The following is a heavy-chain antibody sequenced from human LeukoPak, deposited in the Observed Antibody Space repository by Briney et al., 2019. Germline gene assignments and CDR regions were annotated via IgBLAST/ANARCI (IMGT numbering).Heavy chain of an antibody. V-gene: IGHV3-7*04. CDR1: GFTFSNSW. CDR3: ARVPASSSWYSS. CDR2: IKPGGGEK. D-gene: IGHD6-13*01. Sequence: GGSLRLSCVGSGFTFSNSWMSRVRQAPGRGLEWVANIKPGGGEKYYLDSVKGRFTISRDNDKNSLYLQMNSLRAEDTAVYYCARVPASSSWYSSWGQGTLVTVSS. J-gene: IGHJ5*02.